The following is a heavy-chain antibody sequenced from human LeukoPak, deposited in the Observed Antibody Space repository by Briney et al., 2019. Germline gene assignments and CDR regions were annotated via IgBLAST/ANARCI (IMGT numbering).Heavy chain of an antibody. V-gene: IGHV4-59*01. Sequence: SETLSLTCTVSGGSISSYYWSWIRQPPGKGLEWIGYIYYSGSTNYNPSLKSRVTISVDTSKNQFSLKLSSVTAADTAVYYCAISLAAGFDYWGQGTLVTVSS. CDR2: IYYSGST. CDR1: GGSISSYY. J-gene: IGHJ4*02. D-gene: IGHD6-13*01. CDR3: AISLAAGFDY.